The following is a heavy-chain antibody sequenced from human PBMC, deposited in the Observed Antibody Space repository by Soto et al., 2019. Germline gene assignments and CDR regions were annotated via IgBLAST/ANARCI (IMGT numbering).Heavy chain of an antibody. D-gene: IGHD2-2*01. V-gene: IGHV3-23*01. Sequence: PGGSLRLSCAASGFTFSSHAMSWIRQAPGKGLEWVSAISGSGGSTYYADSVKGRFTISRDNSKNTLYLQMNSLRAEDTAVYYCAKARGSSTPAPGSYWGQGTLVTVSS. CDR1: GFTFSSHA. CDR3: AKARGSSTPAPGSY. CDR2: ISGSGGST. J-gene: IGHJ4*02.